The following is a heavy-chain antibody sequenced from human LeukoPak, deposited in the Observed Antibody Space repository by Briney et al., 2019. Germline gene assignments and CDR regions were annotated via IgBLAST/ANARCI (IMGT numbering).Heavy chain of an antibody. D-gene: IGHD3-22*01. V-gene: IGHV1-2*02. CDR2: INPNSGGT. J-gene: IGHJ4*02. CDR1: GYTFTGYY. Sequence: GASVKVSCKASGYTFTGYYMHWVRQAPGQGLEWMGWINPNSGGTNYAQKFQGRVTMTRDTSISTAYMELSRLRSDDTAVYYCARGGALYYYDSSGSDYWGQGTLVTVSS. CDR3: ARGGALYYYDSSGSDY.